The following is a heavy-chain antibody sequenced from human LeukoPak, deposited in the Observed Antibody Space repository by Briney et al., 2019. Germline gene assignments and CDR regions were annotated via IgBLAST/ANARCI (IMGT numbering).Heavy chain of an antibody. CDR2: INPNSGGT. V-gene: IGHV1-2*02. CDR3: ARDCSYDYVWGSYRYPHFGFDY. CDR1: GYTFTDYY. J-gene: IGHJ4*02. Sequence: ASVKVSCKASGYTFTDYYMHWVRQAPGQGLEWMGWINPNSGGTNYAQKFQGRVTMTRDTSISTAYMELSRLRSDDTAVYYCARDCSYDYVWGSYRYPHFGFDYWGQGTLVTVSS. D-gene: IGHD3-16*02.